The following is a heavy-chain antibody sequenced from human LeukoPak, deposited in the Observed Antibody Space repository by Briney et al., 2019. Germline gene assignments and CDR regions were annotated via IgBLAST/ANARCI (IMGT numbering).Heavy chain of an antibody. V-gene: IGHV4-59*01. Sequence: SETLPLTCTVSGGSIISYYWSWIRQPPGKGLECIGYISHSGSTNYNPSLKSRVTISVDTSKNQLSLKLSSVTAADMAVYYCATEDTDCSARSCYGYWGQGTLVSVSS. J-gene: IGHJ4*02. CDR1: GGSIISYY. CDR2: ISHSGST. CDR3: ATEDTDCSARSCYGY. D-gene: IGHD2-15*01.